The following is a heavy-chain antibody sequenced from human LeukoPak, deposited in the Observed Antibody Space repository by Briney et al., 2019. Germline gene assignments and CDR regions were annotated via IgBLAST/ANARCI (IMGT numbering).Heavy chain of an antibody. D-gene: IGHD3-10*01. V-gene: IGHV4-34*01. CDR2: INHSGST. Sequence: SETLSLTCAVYGGSFSGCYWSWIRQPPGKGLEWIGEINHSGSTNYNPSLKSRVTISVDTSKNQFSLKLSSVTAADTAVYYCARSATMVRGYDYWGQGTLVTVSS. CDR3: ARSATMVRGYDY. CDR1: GGSFSGCY. J-gene: IGHJ4*02.